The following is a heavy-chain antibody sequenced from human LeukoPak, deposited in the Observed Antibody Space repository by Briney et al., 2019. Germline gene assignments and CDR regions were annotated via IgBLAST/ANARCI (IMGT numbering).Heavy chain of an antibody. CDR1: GYTVTELS. V-gene: IGHV1-24*01. CDR3: AREELWFGNFAFDY. J-gene: IGHJ4*02. D-gene: IGHD3-10*01. Sequence: ASVKVSCKVSGYTVTELSMHWVRQSPGKGLEWMGGFHPEDGETIYAQKFQGRVTMTEDTSTDTAYMELSSLRSEDTAVYYCAREELWFGNFAFDYWGQGTLVTVSS. CDR2: FHPEDGET.